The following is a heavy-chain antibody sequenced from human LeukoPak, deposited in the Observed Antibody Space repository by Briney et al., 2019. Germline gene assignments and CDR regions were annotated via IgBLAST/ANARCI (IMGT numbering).Heavy chain of an antibody. Sequence: GGSLRLSCVASGFTFSSRGMHWVRQAPGKGLEWVAVIWYDGSNKYYADSVKGRFTISRDNSKNALYLEMSSLRAEDTAVYYCTSFEYWGQGTLVTVSS. CDR1: GFTFSSRG. CDR2: IWYDGSNK. V-gene: IGHV3-33*01. J-gene: IGHJ4*02. CDR3: TSFEY.